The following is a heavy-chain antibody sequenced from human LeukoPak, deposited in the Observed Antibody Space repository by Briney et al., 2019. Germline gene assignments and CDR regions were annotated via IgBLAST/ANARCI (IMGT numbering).Heavy chain of an antibody. CDR1: GSTFSSYD. CDR3: ARVRVTIFGVGYFDY. D-gene: IGHD3-3*01. CDR2: IGTAGDT. J-gene: IGHJ4*02. Sequence: GGSLRLSCAASGSTFSSYDMHWVRQATGKGLEWVSAIGTAGDTYYPGSVKGRFTISRENAKNSLYLQMNSLRAGDTAVYYCARVRVTIFGVGYFDYWGQGTLVTVSS. V-gene: IGHV3-13*01.